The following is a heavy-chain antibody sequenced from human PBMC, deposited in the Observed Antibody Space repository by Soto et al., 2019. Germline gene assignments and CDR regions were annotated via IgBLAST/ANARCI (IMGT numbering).Heavy chain of an antibody. V-gene: IGHV4-59*01. CDR1: GGSISSYS. CDR3: ARGHPFDC. Sequence: PSETLSLTCTVSGGSISSYSWSWIRQPPGKGLEWIGYIFYTGDTNYSPSLKGRVTISVDTSKNQFSLKLTSVTAADTAAYYCARGHPFDCWGQGTLVT. CDR2: IFYTGDT. J-gene: IGHJ4*02.